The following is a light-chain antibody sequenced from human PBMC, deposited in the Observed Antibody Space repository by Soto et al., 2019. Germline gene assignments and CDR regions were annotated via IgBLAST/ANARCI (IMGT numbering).Light chain of an antibody. Sequence: EIVLTQSPGTLSLSPGERATLSCRASQSVSSSYLAWYQQKPGQAPRLLIYGASSRATGIPDRFSGSGSGTDFTLPISRLEPEDFAVYYCQQYGSSPPETFGPGTKVDIK. CDR1: QSVSSSY. J-gene: IGKJ3*01. CDR3: QQYGSSPPET. CDR2: GAS. V-gene: IGKV3-20*01.